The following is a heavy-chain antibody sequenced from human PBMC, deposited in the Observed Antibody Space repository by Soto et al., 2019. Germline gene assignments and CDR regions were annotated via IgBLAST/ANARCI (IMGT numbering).Heavy chain of an antibody. D-gene: IGHD5-18*01. J-gene: IGHJ6*01. V-gene: IGHV5-10-1*01. CDR1: GNSFTSYW. CDR3: ARNSYGRYYYYGMDV. Sequence: VESLTISCKVSGNSFTSYWIIWVLQMPGKGLEWMGRIDPSDSYTNYSPSFQGHVTISADKSISTAYLQWSSLKASDTAMYYCARNSYGRYYYYGMDVWGQGTTVTVSS. CDR2: IDPSDSYT.